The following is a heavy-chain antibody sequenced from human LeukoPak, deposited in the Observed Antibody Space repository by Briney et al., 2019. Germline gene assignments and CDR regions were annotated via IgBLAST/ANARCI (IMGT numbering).Heavy chain of an antibody. J-gene: IGHJ4*02. V-gene: IGHV3-33*06. Sequence: GGSLRLSCTTSGFTFSHYDMHWVRQAPGKGLEWVAVIWNDGSDKYYGDSVKGRFTISRDNSKKTVYLQLSSLRVEDTAVYYCAKDAERGFDFSNSLQSWGQGTLVTVSS. CDR2: IWNDGSDK. D-gene: IGHD4-11*01. CDR3: AKDAERGFDFSNSLQS. CDR1: GFTFSHYD.